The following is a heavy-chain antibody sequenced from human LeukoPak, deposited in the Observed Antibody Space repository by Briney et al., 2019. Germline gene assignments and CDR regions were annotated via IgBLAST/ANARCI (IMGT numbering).Heavy chain of an antibody. J-gene: IGHJ4*02. V-gene: IGHV3-53*01. CDR1: GFTVSSNY. CDR3: AKDAGDEVCSDY. CDR2: IYTGGST. Sequence: GGSLRLSCAASGFTVSSNYMSWVRQAPGKGLEWVSLIYTGGSTDYADSVKGRFTISRDNSKNTLYLQMNSLRAEDTAVYYCAKDAGDEVCSDYWGQGTLVTVSS. D-gene: IGHD2-8*01.